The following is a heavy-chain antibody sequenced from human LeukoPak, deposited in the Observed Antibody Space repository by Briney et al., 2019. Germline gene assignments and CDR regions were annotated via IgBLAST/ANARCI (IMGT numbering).Heavy chain of an antibody. CDR2: IYSGGST. V-gene: IGHV3-66*01. CDR1: GFTVSSNY. D-gene: IGHD6-13*01. J-gene: IGHJ5*02. Sequence: GGSLRLSCAVSGFTVSSNYMSWVRQAPGKGLEWVSVIYSGGSTYYADSVKGRFTISRDNSKNTLYLQMNSLRAEDTAVYYCARVKVAVAGIGWFDPWGQGSLVTVSS. CDR3: ARVKVAVAGIGWFDP.